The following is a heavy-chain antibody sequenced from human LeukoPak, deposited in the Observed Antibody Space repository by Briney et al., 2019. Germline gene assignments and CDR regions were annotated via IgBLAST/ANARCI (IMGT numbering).Heavy chain of an antibody. CDR3: AKDGVVRGLGPYYFDS. CDR2: ISYSGGTT. V-gene: IGHV3-23*01. J-gene: IGHJ4*02. D-gene: IGHD3-10*01. CDR1: GFSFTSYA. Sequence: GGSLRLSCASSGFSFTSYAVSWVRQAPGKGLEWVATISYSGGTTYHTDSVKGRFTISRDISKNTVYLQMNSLKAEDTAVYYCAKDGVVRGLGPYYFDSWGQGSLVTVSS.